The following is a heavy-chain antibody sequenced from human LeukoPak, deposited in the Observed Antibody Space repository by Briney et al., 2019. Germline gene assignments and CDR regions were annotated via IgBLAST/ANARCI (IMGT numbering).Heavy chain of an antibody. CDR2: ISGSGGST. V-gene: IGHV3-23*01. CDR3: ARIYDFWSGHHY. J-gene: IGHJ4*02. Sequence: GGTLRLSCAASGFTFSSYAMSWVRQAPGKGLEWVSAISGSGGSTYYADSVKGRFTISRDNAKNSLYLQMNSLRAEDTAVYYCARIYDFWSGHHYWGQGTLVTVSS. CDR1: GFTFSSYA. D-gene: IGHD3-3*01.